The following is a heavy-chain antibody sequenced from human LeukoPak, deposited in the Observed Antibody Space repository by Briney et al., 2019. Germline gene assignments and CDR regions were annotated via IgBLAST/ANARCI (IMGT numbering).Heavy chain of an antibody. CDR3: ARDRQGGSSSGGGFDY. CDR1: GFTFSSYS. V-gene: IGHV3-21*01. CDR2: ISSSSSYI. D-gene: IGHD6-6*01. J-gene: IGHJ4*02. Sequence: GGSLRLSCAASGFTFSSYSMNWVRQAPGKGLEWVSSISSSSSYIYYADSVKGRFTISRDNAKNSLYLQMNSLRAEDTAVYYYARDRQGGSSSGGGFDYWGQGTLVTVSS.